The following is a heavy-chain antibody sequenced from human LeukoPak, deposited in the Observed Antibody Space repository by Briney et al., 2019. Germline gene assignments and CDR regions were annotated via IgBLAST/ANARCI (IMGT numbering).Heavy chain of an antibody. D-gene: IGHD2-21*02. CDR1: GLSFNIYE. CDR2: ISSSDSTI. CDR3: ARAPLVTSGY. V-gene: IGHV3-48*03. Sequence: GGSLRLSCTASGLSFNIYEMNWVRQAPGKGLEWVSYISSSDSTIYYADSVKGRFTISRDSAKDLLYLQMNSLRAEDTAVYYCARAPLVTSGYWGQGTLVTVSS. J-gene: IGHJ4*02.